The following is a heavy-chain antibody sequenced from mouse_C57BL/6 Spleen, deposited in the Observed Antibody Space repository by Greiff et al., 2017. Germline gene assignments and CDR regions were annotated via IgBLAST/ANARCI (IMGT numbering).Heavy chain of an antibody. CDR1: GYSITSGYY. CDR2: ISYDGSN. D-gene: IGHD1-1*01. CDR3: ARERLRGGNYFDY. Sequence: EVQLQQSGPGLVKPSQSLSLTCSVTGYSITSGYYWNWIRQFPGNKLEWMGYISYDGSNNYNPSLKNRISITRDTSKNQFFLKLNSVTTEDTATYYCARERLRGGNYFDYWGQGTTLTVSS. J-gene: IGHJ2*01. V-gene: IGHV3-6*01.